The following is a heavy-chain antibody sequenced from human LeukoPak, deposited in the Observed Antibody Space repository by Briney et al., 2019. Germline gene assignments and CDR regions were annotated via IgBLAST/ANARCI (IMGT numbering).Heavy chain of an antibody. D-gene: IGHD2-15*01. J-gene: IGHJ4*02. CDR3: AREAIGYSNDY. CDR1: GYTFTNYY. Sequence: GASVKVSCKASGYTFTNYYMHWVRQAPGQGLEWMGIINPSGGSTSYAQKFQGRVTMTRDTSTSTVYMELSSLRFEETAVYYCAREAIGYSNDYWGQGTLVTVSS. V-gene: IGHV1-46*01. CDR2: INPSGGST.